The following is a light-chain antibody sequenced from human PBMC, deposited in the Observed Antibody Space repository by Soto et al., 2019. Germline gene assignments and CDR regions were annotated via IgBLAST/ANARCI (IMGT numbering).Light chain of an antibody. CDR2: WAS. CDR1: QSVVYSPNNKNY. CDR3: QQYYSNPTLFN. V-gene: IGKV4-1*01. Sequence: DNVMTPSPASLALSISERATINCKSSQSVVYSPNNKNYLAWYQQKPGQPPKLLLSWASTRESGVPDRFSGNGSGTDFALTISSLQAEAVAVYYSQQYYSNPTLFNLGPGTKVDSK. J-gene: IGKJ3*01.